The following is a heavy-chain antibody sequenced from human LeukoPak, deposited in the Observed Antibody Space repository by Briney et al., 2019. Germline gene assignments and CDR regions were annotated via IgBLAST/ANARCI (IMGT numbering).Heavy chain of an antibody. CDR2: INPSGGST. CDR3: ARVEWRGYFDY. CDR1: GYTFTSYY. Sequence: ASVKVSCKASGYTFTSYYMHWVRQAPGQGLEWMGIINPSGGSTSYAQKFQGRVTMTRDTSTSTVYMELSSLRSEDTAMYYCARVEWRGYFDYWGQGTLVTVSS. D-gene: IGHD3-3*01. V-gene: IGHV1-46*01. J-gene: IGHJ4*02.